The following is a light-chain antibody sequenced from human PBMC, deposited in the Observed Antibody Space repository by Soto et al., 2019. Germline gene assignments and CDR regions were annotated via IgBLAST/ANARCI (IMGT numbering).Light chain of an antibody. CDR3: QSYDSTLSARYV. CDR1: SSDVGNYNF. J-gene: IGLJ1*01. Sequence: QSALTQPASVSGSPGQSITISCTGTSSDVGNYNFVSWFQQHPGNAPKLMIYEVTSRPSGVSNRFSGSKSGNTASLTISGLQAEDEADYYCQSYDSTLSARYVFGTGTKVTVL. CDR2: EVT. V-gene: IGLV2-14*01.